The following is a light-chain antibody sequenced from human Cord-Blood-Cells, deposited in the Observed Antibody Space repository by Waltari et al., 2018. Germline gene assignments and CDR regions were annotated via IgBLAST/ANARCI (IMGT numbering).Light chain of an antibody. CDR1: SSDVGGYNY. V-gene: IGLV2-8*01. CDR2: EGS. J-gene: IGLJ1*01. CDR3: SSYAGSNKRV. Sequence: QSALTQPPSASGSPGQSVTISCTGTSSDVGGYNYVSWYQQHPGKAPKLMIYEGSKRPSGVPDRFSGSKSGNTASLTVSGLQAEDEADYYCSSYAGSNKRVFGTGTKVTVL.